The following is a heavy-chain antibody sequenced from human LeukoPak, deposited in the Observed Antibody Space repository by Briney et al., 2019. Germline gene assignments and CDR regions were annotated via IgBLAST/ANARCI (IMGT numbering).Heavy chain of an antibody. Sequence: SETLSLTCTVSGGSISSYYWSWIRQPPGKGLGWIAYIYYSGSTNYNPSLKSRVTISIDTSKNQFSLKLSSVTAADTAVYYCARDQYFDPWGQGTLVTVSS. CDR1: GGSISSYY. V-gene: IGHV4-59*12. J-gene: IGHJ5*02. CDR3: ARDQYFDP. CDR2: IYYSGST.